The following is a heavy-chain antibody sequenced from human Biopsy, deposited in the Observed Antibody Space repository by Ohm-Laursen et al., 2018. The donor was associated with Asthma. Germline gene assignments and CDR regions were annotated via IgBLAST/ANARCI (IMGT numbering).Heavy chain of an antibody. V-gene: IGHV3-21*01. CDR1: GFDFSDYT. CDR2: ISSLSRYK. CDR3: ARDFTIGSGSPFHF. Sequence: SLRLSCTALGFDFSDYTMNWVRQAPGKGLEWVSSISSLSRYKYYSDSLRGRVTISRDNAKSSLHLQMSSLRAEDTAVYFCARDFTIGSGSPFHFWGPGTRVTVSS. D-gene: IGHD3-10*01. J-gene: IGHJ4*01.